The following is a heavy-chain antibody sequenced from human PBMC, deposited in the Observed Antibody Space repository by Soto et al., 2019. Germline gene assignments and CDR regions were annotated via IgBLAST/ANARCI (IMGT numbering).Heavy chain of an antibody. CDR3: ARGGGYYYDSSGYTVDY. J-gene: IGHJ4*02. CDR2: IYYSGST. V-gene: IGHV4-61*01. Sequence: SETLSLTCTVSGGSVSSGSYYWSWIRQPPGKGLEWIGYIYYSGSTNYNPSLKSRVTISVDTSKNQFSLKLSSVTAADTAVYYCARGGGYYYDSSGYTVDYWGQGTLVTGS. D-gene: IGHD3-22*01. CDR1: GGSVSSGSYY.